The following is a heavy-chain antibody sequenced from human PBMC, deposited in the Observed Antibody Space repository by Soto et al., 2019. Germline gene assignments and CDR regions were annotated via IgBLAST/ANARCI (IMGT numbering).Heavy chain of an antibody. Sequence: QVQLVQSGAEVKKPGSSVKVSCKASGGTFSSYAISWVRQAPGQGLEWMGGIIPNFGTANYAEKFPGRVTITSDEPTSTAYMDLSSLRSEDTAVYYCAVWSGYSSPVDYWGQGTLVTVSS. V-gene: IGHV1-69*01. J-gene: IGHJ4*02. CDR2: IIPNFGTA. CDR1: GGTFSSYA. D-gene: IGHD3-3*01. CDR3: AVWSGYSSPVDY.